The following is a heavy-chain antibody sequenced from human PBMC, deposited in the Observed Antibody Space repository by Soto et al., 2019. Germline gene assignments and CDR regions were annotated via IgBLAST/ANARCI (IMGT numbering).Heavy chain of an antibody. CDR2: INPNSGGT. Sequence: QVQLVQSGAEVKKPGASVKVSCKASGYTFTGYYMHWVRQAPGQGLEWMGWINPNSGGTNYAQKFQGRVTMTRDTSISTAYMELSRLRSDDTAVYYCATVVVPAAIMGGVDYWGQGTLVTVSS. V-gene: IGHV1-2*02. D-gene: IGHD2-2*02. CDR3: ATVVVPAAIMGGVDY. J-gene: IGHJ4*02. CDR1: GYTFTGYY.